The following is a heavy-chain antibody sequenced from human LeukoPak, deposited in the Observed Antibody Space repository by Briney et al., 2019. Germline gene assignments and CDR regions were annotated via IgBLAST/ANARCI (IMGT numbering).Heavy chain of an antibody. V-gene: IGHV3-33*01. CDR2: IWYDGSNK. Sequence: PGGSLRLSCAASGLTFCSYGMHWVRQAPGKGLEWVAVIWYDGSNKYYADSVKGRFTISRDNSKNTLYLQMNSLRAEDTAVYYCARAGGSYCSGGSCTHGWFDPWGQGTLVTVSS. D-gene: IGHD2-15*01. CDR3: ARAGGSYCSGGSCTHGWFDP. CDR1: GLTFCSYG. J-gene: IGHJ5*02.